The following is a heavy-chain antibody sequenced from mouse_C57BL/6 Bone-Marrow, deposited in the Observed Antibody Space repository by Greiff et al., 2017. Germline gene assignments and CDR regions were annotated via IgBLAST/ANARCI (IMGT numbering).Heavy chain of an antibody. CDR3: ARGIITTVVANSCTRFDY. CDR2: INPSNGGT. V-gene: IGHV1-53*01. CDR1: GYTFTSYW. Sequence: QVQLQQPGTELVKPGASVKLSCKASGYTFTSYWMHWVKQRPGQGLEWIGNINPSNGGTNYNEKFKSKATLTVDKSSSTAYMQLSSLTSEDSAVYYCARGIITTVVANSCTRFDYWGQGTTLTVSS. J-gene: IGHJ2*01. D-gene: IGHD1-1*01.